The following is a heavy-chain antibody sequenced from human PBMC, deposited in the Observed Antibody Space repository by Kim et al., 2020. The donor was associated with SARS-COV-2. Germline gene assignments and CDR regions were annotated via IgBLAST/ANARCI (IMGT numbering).Heavy chain of an antibody. D-gene: IGHD6-19*01. CDR1: GYTFTSYD. CDR3: ARGSFSSGWYWFDP. CDR2: MNPNSGNT. Sequence: ASVKVSCKASGYTFTSYDINWVRQATGQGLEWMGWMNPNSGNTGYAQKFQGRVTMTRNTSISTAYMELSSLRSEDTAVYYCARGSFSSGWYWFDPWGQGTLVTVSS. J-gene: IGHJ5*02. V-gene: IGHV1-8*01.